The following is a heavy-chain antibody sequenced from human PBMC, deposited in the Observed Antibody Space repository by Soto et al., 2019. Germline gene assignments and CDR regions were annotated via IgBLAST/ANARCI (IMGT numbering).Heavy chain of an antibody. CDR3: ARGPGYSTGWYSDY. CDR1: GFTFSSFE. D-gene: IGHD6-19*01. Sequence: EVQLVESGGGLVQPGGSLRLSCAASGFTFSSFEMNWVSQAPGEGLEWLSYISSSADTIYYADYVRGRFTTSRDNAKNSLSLQRNSLRGEDTAIDYCARGPGYSTGWYSDYWGQGTLVTVSS. J-gene: IGHJ4*02. V-gene: IGHV3-48*03. CDR2: ISSSADTI.